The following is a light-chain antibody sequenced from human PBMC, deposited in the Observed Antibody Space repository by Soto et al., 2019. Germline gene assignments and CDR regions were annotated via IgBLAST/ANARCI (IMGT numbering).Light chain of an antibody. CDR3: CSYAGSSTPLV. Sequence: QSALTQPASVSGSPGQSITISCTGTSSDVGSYNLVSWYQQHPGKAPKLMMYEGSKRPSGVSNRFSGSKSGNTASLTISGLQAEDEADYYCCSYAGSSTPLVCGGGTKLTVL. CDR2: EGS. CDR1: SSDVGSYNL. V-gene: IGLV2-23*01. J-gene: IGLJ3*02.